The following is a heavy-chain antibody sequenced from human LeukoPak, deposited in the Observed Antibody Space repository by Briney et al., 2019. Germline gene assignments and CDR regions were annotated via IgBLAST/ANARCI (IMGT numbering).Heavy chain of an antibody. CDR2: ISSSGSTI. Sequence: PGGSLRLSCAASGFTFSSYEMNWVRQAPGKGLEWVSYISSSGSTIYYADSVKGRFTISRDNAKNSLYLQMNSLRAKDTAVYYCARGVAAGLDDYWGQGTLVTVSS. J-gene: IGHJ4*02. CDR3: ARGVAAGLDDY. CDR1: GFTFSSYE. D-gene: IGHD6-13*01. V-gene: IGHV3-48*03.